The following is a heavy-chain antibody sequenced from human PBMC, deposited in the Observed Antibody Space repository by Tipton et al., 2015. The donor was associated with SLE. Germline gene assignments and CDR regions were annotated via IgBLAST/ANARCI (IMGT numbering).Heavy chain of an antibody. CDR1: GGSISSTSYY. D-gene: IGHD6-13*01. CDR3: ARSYSSTWLLFDY. V-gene: IGHV4-39*01. J-gene: IGHJ4*02. CDR2: IYYSGST. Sequence: TLSLTCTVSGGSISSTSYYWGWIRQPPGKGLEWIGSIYYSGSTYYNPSLKSRVTISVDTSKNQFSLKLSSVTAADTAVYYCARSYSSTWLLFDYWGQGTLVTVS.